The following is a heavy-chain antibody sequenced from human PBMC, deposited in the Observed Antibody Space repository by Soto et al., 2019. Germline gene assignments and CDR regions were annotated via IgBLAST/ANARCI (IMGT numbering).Heavy chain of an antibody. CDR2: IYPGDSDT. Sequence: GESLKISCKGSGYSFTSYWIGWVRQMPGKGLEWMGIIYPGDSDTRYSPSFQGQVTISADKSISTAYLQWSSLKASDTAMYYCARADWNVRPQSLFDYWGQGTLVTVSS. V-gene: IGHV5-51*01. J-gene: IGHJ4*02. CDR1: GYSFTSYW. D-gene: IGHD1-1*01. CDR3: ARADWNVRPQSLFDY.